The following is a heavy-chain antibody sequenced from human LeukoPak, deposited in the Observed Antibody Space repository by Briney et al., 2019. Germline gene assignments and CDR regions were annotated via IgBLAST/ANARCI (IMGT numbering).Heavy chain of an antibody. CDR2: INPNSGGT. Sequence: ASVKVSCKASGYTFTGYYMHWVRQAHGQGPEWMGWINPNSGGTNYARKFQGRVTMTRDTPLSTVYMELSRLRSDDTAVYYCATQATTGWHFSWGQGTLVTVSS. CDR3: ATQATTGWHFS. V-gene: IGHV1-2*02. CDR1: GYTFTGYY. D-gene: IGHD6-19*01. J-gene: IGHJ5*02.